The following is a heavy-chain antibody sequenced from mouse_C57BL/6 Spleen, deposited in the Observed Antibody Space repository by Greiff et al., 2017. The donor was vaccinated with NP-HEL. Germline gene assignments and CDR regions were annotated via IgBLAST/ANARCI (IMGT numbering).Heavy chain of an antibody. D-gene: IGHD1-1*01. J-gene: IGHJ2*01. CDR2: IYPYNGVS. Sequence: EVQLQQPGPELVKPGASVKLSCKASGYSFTGYYMHWVKQSHGRILDWIGYIYPYNGVSNYNQKFKGKATLTVDKSSSTAYMQLSSLTSEDSAVYYGARFGNSYDFDYWGQGTTLTVSS. V-gene: IGHV1-31*01. CDR1: GYSFTGYY. CDR3: ARFGNSYDFDY.